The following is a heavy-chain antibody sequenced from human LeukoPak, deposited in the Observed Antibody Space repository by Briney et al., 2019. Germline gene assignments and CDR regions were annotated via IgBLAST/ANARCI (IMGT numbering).Heavy chain of an antibody. CDR2: ISWNSGSI. D-gene: IGHD3-16*01. CDR1: GFTFDDYA. Sequence: GGSLRLSCAASGFTFDDYAMHWVRQAPGKGLEWVSGISWNSGSIGYADSVKGRFTISRDNAKNSLYLQMNSLRAEDMALYYCAKDIWGHRESGAFDIWGQGTMVTVSS. J-gene: IGHJ3*02. V-gene: IGHV3-9*03. CDR3: AKDIWGHRESGAFDI.